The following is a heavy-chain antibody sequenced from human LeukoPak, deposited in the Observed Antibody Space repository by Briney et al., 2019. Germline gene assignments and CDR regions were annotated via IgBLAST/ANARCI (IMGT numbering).Heavy chain of an antibody. CDR2: ISGSGSKT. Sequence: GGSLRLSCAASGFTFTTCAINWVRQAPGKGLEWVSAISGSGSKTFYADSVKGRFTISRDNPRNTLYLQMNSLRPEDTAVYYCVKEPRGYSFSFDIWGQGTMVTVSS. CDR1: GFTFTTCA. V-gene: IGHV3-23*01. J-gene: IGHJ3*02. D-gene: IGHD5-18*01. CDR3: VKEPRGYSFSFDI.